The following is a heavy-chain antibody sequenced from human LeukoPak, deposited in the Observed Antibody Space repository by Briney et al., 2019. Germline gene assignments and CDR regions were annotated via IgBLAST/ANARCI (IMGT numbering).Heavy chain of an antibody. CDR1: GYSFTSHW. CDR3: ARHPIAAGGAYNWFDP. Sequence: GASLKISCKGSGSGSGYSFTSHWLAWGRQMPGKGLEWTGIIYPRDSNTIYSPSFQGQVTISVDTSINTAYLQWISLKASDTAMYYCARHPIAAGGAYNWFDPWGQGTLVTVSS. CDR2: IYPRDSNT. J-gene: IGHJ5*02. V-gene: IGHV5-51*01. D-gene: IGHD6-13*01.